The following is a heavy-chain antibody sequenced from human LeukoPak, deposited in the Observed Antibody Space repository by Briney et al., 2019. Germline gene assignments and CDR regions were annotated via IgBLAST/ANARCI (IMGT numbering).Heavy chain of an antibody. CDR2: IYTSGST. CDR1: GGSFSGYY. CDR3: VQGPYFDY. J-gene: IGHJ4*02. V-gene: IGHV4-59*10. Sequence: SETLSLTCAVYGGSFSGYYWSWIRQPAGKGLEWIGRIYTSGSTNYNPSLKSRVTISVDTSKNQFSLKLSSVTAADTAVYYCVQGPYFDYWGQGTLVTVSS.